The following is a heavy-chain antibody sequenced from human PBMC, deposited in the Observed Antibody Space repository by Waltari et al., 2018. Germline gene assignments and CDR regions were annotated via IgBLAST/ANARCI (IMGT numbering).Heavy chain of an antibody. D-gene: IGHD6-13*01. Sequence: QVQLQESGPGLVKPSETLSLTCTVSGGSISSYYWSWIRQPAGKGLEWIGRIYTSGSTDYNPSLKSRVTMSVDTSKNQFSLKLSSVTAADTAVYYCARGLRYSSSWPGEPWVDPWGQGTLVTVSS. V-gene: IGHV4-4*07. CDR2: IYTSGST. CDR1: GGSISSYY. J-gene: IGHJ5*02. CDR3: ARGLRYSSSWPGEPWVDP.